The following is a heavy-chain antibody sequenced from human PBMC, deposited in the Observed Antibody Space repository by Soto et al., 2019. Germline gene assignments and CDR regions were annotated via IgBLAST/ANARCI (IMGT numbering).Heavy chain of an antibody. V-gene: IGHV1-2*04. CDR3: ARESGGTTATLDYYYFYMDV. J-gene: IGHJ6*03. CDR2: INPNSGRT. Sequence: QVQLVQSGAEVKKPGASVKVSCKASGYAFSHFYIHWMRQAPGQGLEWMGWINPNSGRTKFAQNFQGWVTMTRDTSIKTVYMELSGLKSDATAVYYCARESGGTTATLDYYYFYMDVWGNGTTVTVSS. CDR1: GYAFSHFY. D-gene: IGHD4-17*01.